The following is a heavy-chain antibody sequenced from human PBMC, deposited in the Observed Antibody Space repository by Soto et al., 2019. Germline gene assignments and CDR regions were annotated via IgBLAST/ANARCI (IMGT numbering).Heavy chain of an antibody. CDR2: ISSSGYSA. Sequence: EVQLLESGGALVQPGVSLSLSCAASGFTYNNYAMGWVRQAPGKGLELVSAISSSGYSAYYADSVKGLLTISRDNSRTTTLLQMKKLRAEDPAVYYCAKGSVVVAAKFDSWGQGTQVTVSS. V-gene: IGHV3-23*01. J-gene: IGHJ4*02. CDR3: AKGSVVVAAKFDS. CDR1: GFTYNNYA. D-gene: IGHD2-21*02.